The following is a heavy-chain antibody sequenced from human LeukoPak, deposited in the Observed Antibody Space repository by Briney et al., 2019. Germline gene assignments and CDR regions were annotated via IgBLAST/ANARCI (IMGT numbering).Heavy chain of an antibody. J-gene: IGHJ4*02. CDR3: ARYRVGATLDY. CDR1: GYTFTGYY. D-gene: IGHD1-26*01. Sequence: ASVKVSCKASGYTFTGYYMHWVRQAPGQGLEWMGWINPNSGGTNYVQKFQGRVTMTRDTSISTAYMELSRLRSDDTAVYYCARYRVGATLDYWGQGTLVTVSS. V-gene: IGHV1-2*02. CDR2: INPNSGGT.